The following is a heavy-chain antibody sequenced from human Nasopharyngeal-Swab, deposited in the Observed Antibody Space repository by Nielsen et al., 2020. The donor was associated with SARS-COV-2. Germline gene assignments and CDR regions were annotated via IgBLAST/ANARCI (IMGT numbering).Heavy chain of an antibody. V-gene: IGHV3-48*01. CDR2: ISTSSTTI. J-gene: IGHJ6*03. Sequence: GGSLRLSCAASGFTFSSYSMNWVRQAPGKGLEWVSYISTSSTTIYYADSVKGRFTISRDNAKNSLYLQMNSLRAEDTAVYYCARESGLRFFDYYYYYYMDVWGKGTTVTVSS. D-gene: IGHD3-3*01. CDR1: GFTFSSYS. CDR3: ARESGLRFFDYYYYYYMDV.